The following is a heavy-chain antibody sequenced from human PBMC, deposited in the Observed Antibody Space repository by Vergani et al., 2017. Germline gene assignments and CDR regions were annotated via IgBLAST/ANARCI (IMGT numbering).Heavy chain of an antibody. Sequence: EVQLVESGGGLVQPGGSLRPSCAASGFTFSSYWMSWVRQAPGKGLEWVANIKQDGSEKYYVDSVKGRFTIARDNAKNSLYLQMNSLRAEDTAVYYCARYVVWLDPPAALFDYWGQGTLVTVSS. CDR2: IKQDGSEK. J-gene: IGHJ4*02. CDR1: GFTFSSYW. V-gene: IGHV3-7*03. CDR3: ARYVVWLDPPAALFDY. D-gene: IGHD6-19*01.